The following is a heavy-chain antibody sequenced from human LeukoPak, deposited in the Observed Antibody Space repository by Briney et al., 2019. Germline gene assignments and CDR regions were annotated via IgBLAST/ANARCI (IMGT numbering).Heavy chain of an antibody. CDR2: VYYSGVT. J-gene: IGHJ4*02. CDR3: ARLSLHCSGGSCYRGAFDS. V-gene: IGHV4-59*08. D-gene: IGHD2-15*01. Sequence: SETLSLTCTVSGGSTGSDYWSWIRQPPGKGLEWIAYVYYSGVTSYNPSLKSRVAISIDTSKNQFSLNLSSVTAADTAVYYCARLSLHCSGGSCYRGAFDSWGQGTLVTISS. CDR1: GGSTGSDY.